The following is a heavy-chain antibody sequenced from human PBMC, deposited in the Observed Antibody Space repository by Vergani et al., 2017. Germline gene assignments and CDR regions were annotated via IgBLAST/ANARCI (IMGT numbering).Heavy chain of an antibody. Sequence: QVPLVQSGAEVKKPGASVKVSCKASGYTFTSYYMHWVRQAPGQGLEWMGIINPSGGSTSYAQKFQGRVTMTRDTSTSTVYMELSSLRSEDKAVYYCARGYYDYVWGSYRYPPYYFDYWGQGTLVTVSS. D-gene: IGHD3-16*02. CDR1: GYTFTSYY. J-gene: IGHJ4*02. CDR3: ARGYYDYVWGSYRYPPYYFDY. V-gene: IGHV1-46*01. CDR2: INPSGGST.